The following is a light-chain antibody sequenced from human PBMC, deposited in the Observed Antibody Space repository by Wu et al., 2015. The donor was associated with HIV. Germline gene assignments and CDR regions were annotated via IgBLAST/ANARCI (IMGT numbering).Light chain of an antibody. V-gene: IGKV3-11*01. CDR3: QQRDNWLT. J-gene: IGKJ4*01. CDR2: CI. CDR1: QSTSY. Sequence: EIVLTQFPATLSLSPGERATLSCRASQSTSYLAWYQQKPGQAPQAPHLWCIQEGHWHSPPGFSGSGSGTDFTLTISSLEPEDFAVYYCQQRDNWLTFGGGTKVEI.